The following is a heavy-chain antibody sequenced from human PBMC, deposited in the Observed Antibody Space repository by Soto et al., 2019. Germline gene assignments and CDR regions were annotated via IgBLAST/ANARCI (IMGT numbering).Heavy chain of an antibody. J-gene: IGHJ6*02. CDR1: GYTFTGYY. V-gene: IGHV1-2*04. CDR2: INPNSGGT. CDR3: ARARGVVVPAAGNYYYYYGMDV. D-gene: IGHD2-2*01. Sequence: GASVKVSCKASGYTFTGYYMHWVRQAPGQGLEWMGWINPNSGGTNYAQKFQGWVTMTRDTSISTAYMELSGLRSDDTAVYYCARARGVVVPAAGNYYYYYGMDVWGQGTTVTVSS.